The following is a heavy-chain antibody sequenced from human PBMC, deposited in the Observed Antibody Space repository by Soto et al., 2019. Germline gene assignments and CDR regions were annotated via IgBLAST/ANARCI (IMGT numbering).Heavy chain of an antibody. Sequence: ASVKVSCKASGYTITTYVITWVRQAPGQGLEWMGIINPSGGSTSYAQKFQGRVTMTRDTSTSTVYMELSSLRSEDTAVYYCARVPDSSSTEDIGFDYWGQGTLVTVSS. D-gene: IGHD6-6*01. CDR3: ARVPDSSSTEDIGFDY. CDR2: INPSGGST. CDR1: GYTITTYV. J-gene: IGHJ4*02. V-gene: IGHV1-46*01.